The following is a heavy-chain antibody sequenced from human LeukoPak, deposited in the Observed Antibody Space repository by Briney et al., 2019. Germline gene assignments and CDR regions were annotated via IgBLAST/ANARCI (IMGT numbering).Heavy chain of an antibody. Sequence: SETLSLTCTVSGGSISNYYWSWIRQPPRKGLEWIGYIYYSGSTNYNPSLKSRVTISVDTSKNQFSLKLSSVTAADTAVYYCARETYYYGMDVWGQGTTVTVSS. CDR2: IYYSGST. CDR3: ARETYYYGMDV. V-gene: IGHV4-59*01. J-gene: IGHJ6*02. CDR1: GGSISNYY.